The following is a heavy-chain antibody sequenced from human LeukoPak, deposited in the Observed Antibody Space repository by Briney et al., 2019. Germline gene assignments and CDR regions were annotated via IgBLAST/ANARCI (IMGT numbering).Heavy chain of an antibody. CDR1: GGSFSVYY. Sequence: PSETLSLTCAVYGGSFSVYYWSWIRQPPGKGLEWIGEINHSGSTNYNPSLKSRVTISVDRSKNQFSLKLSSVTAADTAVYYCARGTNTYYYDSSGSTFDYWGQGTLVTVSS. CDR2: INHSGST. V-gene: IGHV4-34*01. D-gene: IGHD3-22*01. J-gene: IGHJ4*02. CDR3: ARGTNTYYYDSSGSTFDY.